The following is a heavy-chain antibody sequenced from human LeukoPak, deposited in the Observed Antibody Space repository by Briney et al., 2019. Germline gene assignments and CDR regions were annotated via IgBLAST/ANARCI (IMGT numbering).Heavy chain of an antibody. J-gene: IGHJ5*02. V-gene: IGHV4-59*08. CDR2: IYYSGST. CDR1: GASISSYY. CDR3: ARVLGYCTNGVCYKNWFDP. D-gene: IGHD2-8*01. Sequence: SETLSLTCTVSGASISSYYWSWIRQPPGKGLEWIGYIYYSGSTNYNPSLKSRVTISVDTSKNQFSLKLSSVTAADTAVYYCARVLGYCTNGVCYKNWFDPWGQGTLVTVSS.